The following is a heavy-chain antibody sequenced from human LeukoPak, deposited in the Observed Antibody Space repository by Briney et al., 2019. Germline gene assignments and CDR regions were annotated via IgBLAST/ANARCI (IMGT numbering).Heavy chain of an antibody. CDR3: ARDLSYGPQGY. J-gene: IGHJ4*02. Sequence: GGSLRLSCAASGFTFSSYAMSWVRQAPGKGLEWVSAISGSGGSTYYADSVKGRFTISRDNAKNSLYLQMDSLRAEDTAVYYCARDLSYGPQGYWGQGTLVTVSS. V-gene: IGHV3-23*01. CDR1: GFTFSSYA. CDR2: ISGSGGST. D-gene: IGHD5-18*01.